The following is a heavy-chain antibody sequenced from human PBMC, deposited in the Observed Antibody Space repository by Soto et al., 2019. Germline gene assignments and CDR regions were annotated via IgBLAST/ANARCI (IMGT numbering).Heavy chain of an antibody. J-gene: IGHJ4*02. CDR1: GGSVSSGSYY. CDR2: IYYSGST. CDR3: AIRSYGHLQFEY. D-gene: IGHD1-26*01. Sequence: PSETLSLTCTVSGGSVSSGSYYWSWIRQPPGKGLEWIGYIYYSGSTNYNPSLKSRVTISVDTSKNQFSLKLSSVTAADTAVNYCAIRSYGHLQFEYWGQGTLVTVSS. V-gene: IGHV4-61*01.